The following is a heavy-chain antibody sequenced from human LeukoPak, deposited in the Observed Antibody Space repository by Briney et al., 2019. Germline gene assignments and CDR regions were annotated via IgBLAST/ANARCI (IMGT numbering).Heavy chain of an antibody. Sequence: GGSLRLSCAASGFTFSSYGMHWVRQAPGKGLEWVAVISYDGSNKYYADSVKGRFTISRDNSKNTLYLQMNSLRAEDTAVYYCAKDGSSSWFRDDYWGQGTLVTVSS. CDR2: ISYDGSNK. CDR1: GFTFSSYG. V-gene: IGHV3-30*18. D-gene: IGHD6-13*01. CDR3: AKDGSSSWFRDDY. J-gene: IGHJ4*02.